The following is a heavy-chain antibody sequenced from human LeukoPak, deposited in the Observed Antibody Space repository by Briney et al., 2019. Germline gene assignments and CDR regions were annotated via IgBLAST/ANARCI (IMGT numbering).Heavy chain of an antibody. J-gene: IGHJ6*02. D-gene: IGHD3-10*01. V-gene: IGHV3-33*08. CDR2: IWNDGRNK. CDR3: VRGSGAYYYDMDV. CDR1: GFTFSSYW. Sequence: GGSLRLSCAASGFTFSSYWMNWVRQAPGQGLEWVAVIWNDGRNKYYADFVKGRFTISRDNSKNTLYLQMNSLRVEDTAVYYCVRGSGAYYYDMDVWGQGTTVTVSS.